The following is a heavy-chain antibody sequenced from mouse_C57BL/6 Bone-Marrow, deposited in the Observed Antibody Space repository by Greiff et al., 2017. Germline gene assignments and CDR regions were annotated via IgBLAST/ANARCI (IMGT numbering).Heavy chain of an antibody. V-gene: IGHV1-39*01. CDR2: INPNYGAT. CDR3: ARGYDYGYAMDY. CDR1: GYSFTDYN. Sequence: VQLQQSGPELVKPGASVKISCKASGYSFTDYNMNWVKQSNGKSLEWIGVINPNYGATSYNQNFKGKATLTVDQSSSTAYMQLNSLTSEDAAVYDCARGYDYGYAMDYWGQGTSVTVSS. D-gene: IGHD2-4*01. J-gene: IGHJ4*01.